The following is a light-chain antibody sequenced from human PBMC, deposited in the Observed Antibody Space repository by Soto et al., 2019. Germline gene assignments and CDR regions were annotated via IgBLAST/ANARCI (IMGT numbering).Light chain of an antibody. CDR2: AAS. J-gene: IGKJ1*01. CDR1: QSIGSH. CDR3: QQYDNWLTWT. Sequence: EIVMTQSPATLSVSPVERATLSCRASQSIGSHLAWYQQKPGQAPRLLIYAASTRATGIPARFSGSGSGTEFTLTISSLQSEDFAVYYCQQYDNWLTWTFGQGTKVE. V-gene: IGKV3-15*01.